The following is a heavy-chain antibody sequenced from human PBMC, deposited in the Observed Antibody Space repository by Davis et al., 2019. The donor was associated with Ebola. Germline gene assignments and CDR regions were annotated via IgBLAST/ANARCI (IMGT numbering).Heavy chain of an antibody. CDR2: INPNSGGT. CDR3: ARDHWGSGSYYQPYYFDY. J-gene: IGHJ4*02. Sequence: ASVKVSCKASGYTFTGYYMHWVRQAPGQGLEWMGWINPNSGGTNYAQKFQGWVTMTRDTSISTAYMELSRLRSDDTAVYYCARDHWGSGSYYQPYYFDYWGQGTLVTVSS. CDR1: GYTFTGYY. V-gene: IGHV1-2*04. D-gene: IGHD3-10*01.